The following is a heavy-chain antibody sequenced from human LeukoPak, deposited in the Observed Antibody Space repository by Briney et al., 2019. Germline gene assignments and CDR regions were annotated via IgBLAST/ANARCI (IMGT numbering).Heavy chain of an antibody. Sequence: PGGSLRLSCAASGFTFSDYYMSWIRQAPGKGLEWVSDISSSGSTIYYADSVKGRFTISRDNAKNSLYLQMNSLRAEDTAVYYCATSPPGAGYYYYYYMDVWGKGTTVTVSS. J-gene: IGHJ6*03. CDR2: ISSSGSTI. CDR3: ATSPPGAGYYYYYYMDV. V-gene: IGHV3-11*01. CDR1: GFTFSDYY. D-gene: IGHD6-6*01.